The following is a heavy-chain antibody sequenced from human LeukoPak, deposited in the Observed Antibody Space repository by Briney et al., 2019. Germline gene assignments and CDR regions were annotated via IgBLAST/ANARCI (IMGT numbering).Heavy chain of an antibody. CDR3: ARGGAVVVSRRVYFDY. V-gene: IGHV3-7*03. J-gene: IGHJ4*02. D-gene: IGHD3-22*01. CDR2: IKQDGSEK. Sequence: GGSLRLSRAASGFTFSSYWMSWVRQAPGKGLEWVANIKQDGSEKYYVDSVKGRFTISRDNAKNSLYLQMNSLRAEDTAVYYCARGGAVVVSRRVYFDYWGQGTLVTVSS. CDR1: GFTFSSYW.